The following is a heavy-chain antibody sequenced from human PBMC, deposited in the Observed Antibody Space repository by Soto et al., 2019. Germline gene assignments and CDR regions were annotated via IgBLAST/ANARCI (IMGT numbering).Heavy chain of an antibody. CDR1: GYTLTGYY. J-gene: IGHJ3*02. CDR3: ARDRITTVTTGASHDAFDI. D-gene: IGHD4-17*01. CDR2: INPNSGGT. V-gene: IGHV1-2*04. Sequence: ASVKVSCKASGYTLTGYYMHWVRQAPGQGLEWMGWINPNSGGTNYAQKFQGWVTMTRDTSISTAYMELSRLRSDDTAVYYCARDRITTVTTGASHDAFDIWGQGTMVTVSS.